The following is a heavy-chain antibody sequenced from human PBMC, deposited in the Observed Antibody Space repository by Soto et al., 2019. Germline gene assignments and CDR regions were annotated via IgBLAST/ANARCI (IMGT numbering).Heavy chain of an antibody. CDR2: IYQSGVT. CDR1: CGSLSGYS. CDR3: AGMPYTSGLRFDP. D-gene: IGHD6-19*01. Sequence: LSLTCAVYCGSLSGYSWSWIRQPPGKALQWIGFIYQSGVTSYNPSLASRVSISLDRSNNQCSLKLKSVTAADTAVYFCAGMPYTSGLRFDPWGPGTLVTVSS. V-gene: IGHV4-30-2*01. J-gene: IGHJ5*02.